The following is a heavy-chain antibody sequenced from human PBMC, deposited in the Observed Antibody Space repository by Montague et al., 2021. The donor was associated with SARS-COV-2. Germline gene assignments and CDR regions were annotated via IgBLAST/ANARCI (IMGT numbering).Heavy chain of an antibody. CDR3: ARGRQHINMVVVVVTGGEYYDF. V-gene: IGHV4-34*01. Sequence: SETLSLTCAVYDGSFSDYSWTWIRQPPGKGLEWIGEINHRGSTNYNPSLKSRVTISVDTSKNQFPLKMTSVTAADTAVYYCARGRQHINMVVVVVTGGEYYDFWGQGTLVAVSS. CDR1: DGSFSDYS. D-gene: IGHD3-22*01. J-gene: IGHJ4*02. CDR2: INHRGST.